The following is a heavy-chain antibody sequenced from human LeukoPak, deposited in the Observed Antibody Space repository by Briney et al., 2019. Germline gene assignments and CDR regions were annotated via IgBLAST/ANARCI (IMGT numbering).Heavy chain of an antibody. V-gene: IGHV4-39*07. CDR1: GGSISTSRFN. D-gene: IGHD4-11*01. Sequence: SETLSLTCSVSGGSISTSRFNWGWIRQPPGKGLEWVGSINYSGSTYCNPSLKSRVTISVDTSKNQFSLLLTSVTAADTAVYYCARRTDSNYAGVDYWGQGTLVTVSS. J-gene: IGHJ4*02. CDR3: ARRTDSNYAGVDY. CDR2: INYSGST.